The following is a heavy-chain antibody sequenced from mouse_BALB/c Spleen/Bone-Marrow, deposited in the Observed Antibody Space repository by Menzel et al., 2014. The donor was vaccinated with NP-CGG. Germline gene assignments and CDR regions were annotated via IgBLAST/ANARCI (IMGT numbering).Heavy chain of an antibody. D-gene: IGHD2-9*01. CDR2: IDPANGNT. CDR3: TTYYGSRFTY. V-gene: IGHV14-3*02. CDR1: GFNTKDTY. Sequence: EVKVVESGAELVKPGASVKLSCTASGFNTKDTYMHWVKQRPEQGLEWIGRIDPANGNTKYDPKFQGKATITADTSSNTAYLQLSSLPSEDTAVYYCTTYYGSRFTYWGQGTLVTVSA. J-gene: IGHJ3*01.